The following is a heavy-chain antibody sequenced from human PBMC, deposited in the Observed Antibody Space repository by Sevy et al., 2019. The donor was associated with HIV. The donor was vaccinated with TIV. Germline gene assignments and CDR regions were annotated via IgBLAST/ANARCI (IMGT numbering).Heavy chain of an antibody. CDR3: ARGDSSGYYGEDYYYYYMDV. Sequence: GGSLRLSCAASGFTFSDYYMSWIRQAPGKGLEWVSYISSSSSYTNYADSVKGRFTISRDNAKNSLYLQMNSLRAEDTDVYYCARGDSSGYYGEDYYYYYMDVWGKGTTVTVSS. J-gene: IGHJ6*03. CDR2: ISSSSSYT. CDR1: GFTFSDYY. V-gene: IGHV3-11*06. D-gene: IGHD3-22*01.